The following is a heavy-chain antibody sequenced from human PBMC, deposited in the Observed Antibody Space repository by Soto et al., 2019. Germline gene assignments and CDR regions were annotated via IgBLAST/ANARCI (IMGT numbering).Heavy chain of an antibody. CDR3: ARVFSDSSSFFDP. CDR2: IYYSGST. J-gene: IGHJ5*02. Sequence: SETLSLTCTVSGGSISSGNYYWSWIRQHPGKGLEWIGYIYYSGSTSYNPSLKSRVTISVDTSKNHFSLKLSSVTAADTAVYYCARVFSDSSSFFDPWGQGTLVT. D-gene: IGHD6-13*01. CDR1: GGSISSGNYY. V-gene: IGHV4-31*03.